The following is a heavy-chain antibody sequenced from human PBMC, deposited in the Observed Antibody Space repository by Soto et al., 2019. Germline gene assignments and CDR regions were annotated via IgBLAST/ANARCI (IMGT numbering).Heavy chain of an antibody. CDR1: GGTFTKYA. CDR3: ASGVGGLGGSSGWPDYAFDV. J-gene: IGHJ3*01. V-gene: IGHV1-69*01. CDR2: IVPLPGTT. D-gene: IGHD6-19*01. Sequence: QVQLVQSGAAVRKPGSSVKVSCKASGGTFTKYAITWVRQAPRQGLEWMGGIVPLPGTTNYAQKFRGRVPISADEYTSTDYLELSSLRSEDTAVYYCASGVGGLGGSSGWPDYAFDVWGQGTMVIVSS.